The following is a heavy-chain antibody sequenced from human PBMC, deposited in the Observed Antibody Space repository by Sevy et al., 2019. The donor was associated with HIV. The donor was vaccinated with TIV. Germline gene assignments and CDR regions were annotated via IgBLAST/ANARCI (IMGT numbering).Heavy chain of an antibody. J-gene: IGHJ4*02. CDR2: IKSITDGGAA. CDR3: STDDLISY. Sequence: GGSLRLSCTASGFDFPNAWMNWIRQVPGKGPEWVGHIKSITDGGAADYAAPVKGRFTISRHDSKNTLYLQMNSLKAEDTAVYYCSTDDLISYWGRGTLVTVSS. V-gene: IGHV3-15*07. D-gene: IGHD3-3*02. CDR1: GFDFPNAW.